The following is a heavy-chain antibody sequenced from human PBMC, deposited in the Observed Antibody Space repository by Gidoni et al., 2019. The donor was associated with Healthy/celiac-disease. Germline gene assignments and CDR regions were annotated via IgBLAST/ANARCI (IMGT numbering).Heavy chain of an antibody. V-gene: IGHV4-34*01. CDR1: GGSFSGYY. D-gene: IGHD3-22*01. CDR2: INHSGST. J-gene: IGHJ4*02. Sequence: QVQLQQWGAGLLKPSETLSLTCAVDGGSFSGYYWSWIRQPPGKGLEWIGEINHSGSTNYNPSLKSRVTISVDTSKNQFSLKLSSVTAADTAVYYCARGPGYYYDSSGYYRPYYFDYWGQGTLVTVSS. CDR3: ARGPGYYYDSSGYYRPYYFDY.